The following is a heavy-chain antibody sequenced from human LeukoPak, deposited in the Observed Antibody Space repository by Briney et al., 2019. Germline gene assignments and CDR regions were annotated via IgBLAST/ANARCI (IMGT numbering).Heavy chain of an antibody. CDR2: ISYDGSNK. CDR1: GFTFGSYG. CDR3: ATGRVLRYFDWYPAFDY. Sequence: GGSLRLSCAASGFTFGSYGMHWVRQAPGKGLEWAAVISYDGSNKYYADSVKGRFTISRDNSKNTLYLQMNSLRAEDTAVYYCATGRVLRYFDWYPAFDYWGQGTLVTVSP. J-gene: IGHJ4*02. D-gene: IGHD3-9*01. V-gene: IGHV3-30*03.